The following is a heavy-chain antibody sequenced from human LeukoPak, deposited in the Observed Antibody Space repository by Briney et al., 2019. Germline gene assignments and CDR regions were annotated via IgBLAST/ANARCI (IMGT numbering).Heavy chain of an antibody. CDR1: GYTFTGYY. J-gene: IGHJ4*02. V-gene: IGHV1-2*02. Sequence: ASVKLSCKASGYTFTGYYMHWVRQAPGQGLGWMGWMNFNSGGTNYAQKFQGRVTMTRHTSISTAYMELSRLRSDDTGVYYCAREEYSSSWYSGSVLLVDYWGQGTLVTVSS. D-gene: IGHD6-13*01. CDR2: MNFNSGGT. CDR3: AREEYSSSWYSGSVLLVDY.